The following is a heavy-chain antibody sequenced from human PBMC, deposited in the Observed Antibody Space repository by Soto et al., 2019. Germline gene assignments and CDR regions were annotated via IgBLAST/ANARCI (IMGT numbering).Heavy chain of an antibody. Sequence: SVKVSCKASGGTFDSFTISWVRQAPGQGLEWVGGIVPVIETTEYAQRFQDRVTITADASTGTAYMELSSVTYEDTAIYYCASRTEDAPFVSLYFYGAMDDWGQGTPVTVSS. CDR3: ASRTEDAPFVSLYFYGAMDD. V-gene: IGHV1-69*13. J-gene: IGHJ6*02. CDR1: GGTFDSFT. CDR2: IVPVIETT. D-gene: IGHD4-17*01.